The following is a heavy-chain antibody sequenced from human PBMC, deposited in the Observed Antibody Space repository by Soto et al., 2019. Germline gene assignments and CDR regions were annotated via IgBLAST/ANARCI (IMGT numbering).Heavy chain of an antibody. CDR2: ITITGDTT. CDR1: GFIFTTSD. Sequence: EVQLVESEGGLVQPGGSLRLSCEASGFIFTTSDMSWVRQAPGKGLEWISSITITGDTTHYAASVKGRFTSSRDNSRNTVYLQMNSRSGGDTAVYYCTKGGGGDHGYWGQGTLVAVSS. D-gene: IGHD2-21*02. CDR3: TKGGGGDHGY. J-gene: IGHJ4*02. V-gene: IGHV3-23*04.